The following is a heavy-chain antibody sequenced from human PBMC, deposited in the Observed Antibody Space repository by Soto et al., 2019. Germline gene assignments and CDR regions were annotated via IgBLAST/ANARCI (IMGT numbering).Heavy chain of an antibody. CDR2: INPYNGKT. CDR1: GYIFTSWR. CDR3: ARESAAGDF. D-gene: IGHD6-13*01. Sequence: ASVKVSCKAAGYIFTSWRITWVRQAPGQGLEYMGWINPYNGKTNYAQKFQGRVTMTTDTSTNTAYMELGSLRSDDTALYYCARESAAGDFWGQGTLVTVS. V-gene: IGHV1-18*01. J-gene: IGHJ4*02.